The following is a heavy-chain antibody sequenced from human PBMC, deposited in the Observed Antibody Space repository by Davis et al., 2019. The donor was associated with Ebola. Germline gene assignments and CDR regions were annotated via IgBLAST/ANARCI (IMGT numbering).Heavy chain of an antibody. CDR3: ARQGRYYDSSGYFLDY. CDR2: INSYGSST. V-gene: IGHV3-74*01. CDR1: GITFSSYW. D-gene: IGHD3-22*01. Sequence: GESLKTSCAASGITFSSYWMHLVRHAPGKGLVWVSRINSYGSSTSYADSVKGRFTISRDNSKNTLYLQMNSLRAENTAVYYCARQGRYYDSSGYFLDYWGQGTLVTVSS. J-gene: IGHJ4*02.